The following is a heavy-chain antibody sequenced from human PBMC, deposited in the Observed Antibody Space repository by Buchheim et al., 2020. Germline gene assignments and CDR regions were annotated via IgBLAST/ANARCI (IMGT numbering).Heavy chain of an antibody. CDR3: ARGDYNGWGSPTEAWFDP. Sequence: QVQLRESGPGLVKPSQTLSLTCTVSGGSISRGDYYWSWIRQPPGQGLEWIGYIYYNGSPLYNQSLRSRVTMSVDTSTNTFFLKQSCVTAADTAVYYCARGDYNGWGSPTEAWFDPWGPGTL. V-gene: IGHV4-30-4*01. CDR1: GGSISRGDYY. J-gene: IGHJ5*02. CDR2: IYYNGSP. D-gene: IGHD3-10*01.